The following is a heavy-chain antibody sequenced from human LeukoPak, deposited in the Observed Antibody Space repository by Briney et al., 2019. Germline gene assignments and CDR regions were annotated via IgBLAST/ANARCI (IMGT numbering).Heavy chain of an antibody. V-gene: IGHV3-23*01. CDR1: GFTFSSYA. J-gene: IGHJ4*02. CDR3: AKAPVGYYYDSSGERYFDY. Sequence: GGSLRLSCAAPGFTFSSYAMSWVRQAPGKGLEWVSAISGSGGSTYNADSVKGRFTISRDNSKNTLYLQMNSLGAEDTAVYYCAKAPVGYYYDSSGERYFDYWGQGTLVTVSS. CDR2: ISGSGGST. D-gene: IGHD3-22*01.